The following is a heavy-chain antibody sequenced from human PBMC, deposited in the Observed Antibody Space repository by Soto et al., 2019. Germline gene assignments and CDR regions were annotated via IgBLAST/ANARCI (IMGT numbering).Heavy chain of an antibody. CDR2: ISSSSSYI. J-gene: IGHJ4*02. Sequence: RGSLRLSCAASGFAFSSYSMNWVRQAPGKGLDWVSSISSSSSYIYYADSVKGRFTISRDNAKNSLYLQMNSLRAEDTAVYYCTPMYELFDYWGQGNLVTVS. D-gene: IGHD3-10*01. CDR3: TPMYELFDY. CDR1: GFAFSSYS. V-gene: IGHV3-21*01.